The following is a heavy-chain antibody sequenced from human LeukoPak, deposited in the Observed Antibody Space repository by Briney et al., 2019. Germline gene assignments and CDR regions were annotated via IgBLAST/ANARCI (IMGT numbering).Heavy chain of an antibody. CDR1: GYTFTGYY. Sequence: ASVKVSCKASGYTFTGYYMHWVRQAPGQGLEWMGWINPNSGGTNYAQKLQGRVTMTTDTSTSTAYMELRSLRSDDTAVYYCARAFYSGNYYYYYYMDVWGKGTTVTVSS. CDR2: INPNSGGT. D-gene: IGHD3-10*01. CDR3: ARAFYSGNYYYYYYMDV. J-gene: IGHJ6*03. V-gene: IGHV1-2*02.